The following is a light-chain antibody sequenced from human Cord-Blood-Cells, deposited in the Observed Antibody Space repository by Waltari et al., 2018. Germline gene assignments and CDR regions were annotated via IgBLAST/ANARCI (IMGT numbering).Light chain of an antibody. CDR1: SSDVGGSNY. CDR2: DVS. J-gene: IGLJ3*02. Sequence: QSALTQPRSVSGSPGQSVPISCPGTSSDVGGSNYVSWYQQHPGKAPQRMIYDVSKRPSGVPDRFSGSKSGNTASLTISGLQAEDEADYYCCSYAGSYTLVFGGGTKLTVL. V-gene: IGLV2-11*01. CDR3: CSYAGSYTLV.